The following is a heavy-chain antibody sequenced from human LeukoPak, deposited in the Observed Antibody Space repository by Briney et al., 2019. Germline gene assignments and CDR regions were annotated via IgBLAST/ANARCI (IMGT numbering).Heavy chain of an antibody. CDR1: GFTFSSYA. V-gene: IGHV3-30-3*01. CDR3: ASEYCTNGVCYEFDY. J-gene: IGHJ4*02. D-gene: IGHD2-8*01. CDR2: ISYDGSNK. Sequence: HPGRSLRLSCAASGFTFSSYAMHWVRQAPGKGLEWVAVISYDGSNKYYADSVKGRFTISRDNSKNTLYLQMNSLRAEDTAVYYCASEYCTNGVCYEFDYWGQGTLVTVSS.